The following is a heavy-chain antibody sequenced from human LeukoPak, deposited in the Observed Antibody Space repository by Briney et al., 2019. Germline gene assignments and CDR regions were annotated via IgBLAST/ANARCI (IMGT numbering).Heavy chain of an antibody. D-gene: IGHD6-19*01. Sequence: ASVKVSCKASGYTFTSYDINWVRQATGQGLEWMGWMNPNSGNTGYAQEFQGRVTMTRNTSISTAYMELSSLRSEDAAVYYCASLGVSSGWGFDYWGQGTLVTVSS. CDR3: ASLGVSSGWGFDY. J-gene: IGHJ4*02. V-gene: IGHV1-8*01. CDR2: MNPNSGNT. CDR1: GYTFTSYD.